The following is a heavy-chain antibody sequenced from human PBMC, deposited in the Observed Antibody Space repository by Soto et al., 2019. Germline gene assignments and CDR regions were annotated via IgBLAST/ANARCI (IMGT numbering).Heavy chain of an antibody. CDR3: ARDSVGVATILFDY. V-gene: IGHV1-18*01. CDR1: GYTFNNYG. D-gene: IGHD5-12*01. Sequence: ASVKVSCKASGYTFNNYGISWVRQAPGQGLEWMGWISAFNGNTNFAQKLQGRVTMTTDTSTSIAYMELRSLRSDDTAMYYCARDSVGVATILFDYWGQGTLVTVSS. J-gene: IGHJ4*02. CDR2: ISAFNGNT.